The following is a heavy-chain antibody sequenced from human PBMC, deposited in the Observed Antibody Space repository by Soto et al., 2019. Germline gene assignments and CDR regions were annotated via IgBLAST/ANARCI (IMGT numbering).Heavy chain of an antibody. CDR2: INSYNGNT. CDR3: ARSAGVVDGDDS. CDR1: GYIFINYG. Sequence: QVQLVQSGAEVKKPGASVKVSCNASGYIFINYGISWVRQAPGQGLEWMGWINSYNGNTNSAQKLPSRVTMTTDTSTNTAYMELRSLTSDDTAVYYCARSAGVVDGDDSWGQGTLVTVSS. D-gene: IGHD3-10*01. V-gene: IGHV1-18*01. J-gene: IGHJ4*02.